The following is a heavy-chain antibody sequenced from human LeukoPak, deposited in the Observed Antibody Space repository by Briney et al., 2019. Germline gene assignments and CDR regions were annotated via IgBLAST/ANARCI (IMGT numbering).Heavy chain of an antibody. CDR1: GYSFARYW. CDR3: ARPPSSGWYRGAFDI. Sequence: GESLKISCKGSGYSFARYWIGWVRQMPGKGLEWMGIIYPDDSDTRYRPSFQGQVTMSADKSLTTAYLQWSGLKASDTAMYYCARPPSSGWYRGAFDIWGQGTMVTVSS. CDR2: IYPDDSDT. V-gene: IGHV5-51*01. J-gene: IGHJ3*02. D-gene: IGHD6-19*01.